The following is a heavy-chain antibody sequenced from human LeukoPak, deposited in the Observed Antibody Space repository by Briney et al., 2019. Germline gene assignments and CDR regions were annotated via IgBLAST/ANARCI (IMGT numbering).Heavy chain of an antibody. Sequence: SETLFLTCTVSGYSISSGCYWGWIRQPPGKGLEWIGSIYHSGSTYYNPSLKSRVTISVDTSKNQFSLKLSSVTAADTAVYYCARDIVVVPADINDAFDIWGQGTMVTVSA. D-gene: IGHD2-2*01. J-gene: IGHJ3*02. CDR2: IYHSGST. CDR3: ARDIVVVPADINDAFDI. V-gene: IGHV4-38-2*02. CDR1: GYSISSGCY.